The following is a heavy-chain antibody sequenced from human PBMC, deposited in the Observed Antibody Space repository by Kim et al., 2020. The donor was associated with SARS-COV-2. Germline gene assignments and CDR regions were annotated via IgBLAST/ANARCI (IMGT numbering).Heavy chain of an antibody. CDR2: SNK. CDR3: ARDSGSYFDY. J-gene: IGHJ4*02. V-gene: IGHV3-30-3*01. D-gene: IGHD1-26*01. Sequence: SNKYYADSVKGRFTIARDNSKSTLYLQMNSLRAEDTAVYYCARDSGSYFDYWGQGTLVTVSS.